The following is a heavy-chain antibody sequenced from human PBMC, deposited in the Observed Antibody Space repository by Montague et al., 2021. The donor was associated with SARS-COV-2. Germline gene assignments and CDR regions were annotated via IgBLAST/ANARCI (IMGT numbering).Heavy chain of an antibody. D-gene: IGHD3-16*02. CDR2: ISSSSSYI. V-gene: IGHV3-21*01. CDR1: GFTFSSYS. Sequence: SLRRSCAASGFTFSSYSMNWVRQAPGKGLEWVSSISSSSSYIYYADSVKGRFTISRDNAKNSLYLQMNSLRAEDTAVYYCARDLNDYVWGSYRYFDYWGQGTLVTVSS. J-gene: IGHJ4*02. CDR3: ARDLNDYVWGSYRYFDY.